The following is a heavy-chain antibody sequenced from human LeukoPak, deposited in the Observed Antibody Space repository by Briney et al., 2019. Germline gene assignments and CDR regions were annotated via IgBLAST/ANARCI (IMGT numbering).Heavy chain of an antibody. Sequence: SVKVSCKASGGTFSSYAISWVRQAPGQGLEWMGRIIPILGIANYAQKFQGRVTITADKSTSTAYMELSSLRSEDTAVYYCAREKDIVVVVAAPVGGMDVWGQGTTVTVSS. J-gene: IGHJ6*02. CDR2: IIPILGIA. CDR3: AREKDIVVVVAAPVGGMDV. CDR1: GGTFSSYA. D-gene: IGHD2-15*01. V-gene: IGHV1-69*04.